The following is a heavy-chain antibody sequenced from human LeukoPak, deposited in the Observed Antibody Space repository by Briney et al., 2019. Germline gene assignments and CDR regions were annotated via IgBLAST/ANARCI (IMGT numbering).Heavy chain of an antibody. J-gene: IGHJ6*03. CDR3: AREGCGGDCYYYYYYYMDV. CDR2: IKQSGSEK. V-gene: IGHV3-7*01. CDR1: GFTFTGYW. D-gene: IGHD2-21*02. Sequence: GGSLRLSCAASGFTFTGYWMSWVRQAPGKGLEWVANIKQSGSEKYYVDSVKGRFTISRDNAKNSLYLQMNSLRAEDTAVYYCAREGCGGDCYYYYYYYMDVWGKGTTVTVSS.